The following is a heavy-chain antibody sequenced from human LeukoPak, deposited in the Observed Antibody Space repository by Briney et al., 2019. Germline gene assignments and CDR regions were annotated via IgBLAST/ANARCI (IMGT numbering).Heavy chain of an antibody. J-gene: IGHJ4*02. D-gene: IGHD5-18*01. CDR2: ISTYNYNT. Sequence: ASVKVSSKTSGYTFTSYGVSWVRQAPGQRLEWMGWISTYNYNTNYAQKFRGRVTLTKDTSTSTVYLELRSLRFDDTAIYYCARQVDTSMALPDYWGQGTLVTVSS. CDR3: ARQVDTSMALPDY. V-gene: IGHV1-18*01. CDR1: GYTFTSYG.